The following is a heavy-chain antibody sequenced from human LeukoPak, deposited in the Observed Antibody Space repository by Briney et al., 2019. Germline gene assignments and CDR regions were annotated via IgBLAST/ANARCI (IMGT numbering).Heavy chain of an antibody. Sequence: PGGSLRLSCVASGFTFSLDWMHWVRQAPGKGLMWVSRMNNDGSHIAYADSVQGRFTISRDNAKKTLYLQMDSLRVDGTAVYYCTRGTYYFDDWGQGTLVTVSS. CDR2: MNNDGSHI. J-gene: IGHJ4*02. D-gene: IGHD3/OR15-3a*01. CDR1: GFTFSLDW. CDR3: TRGTYYFDD. V-gene: IGHV3-74*01.